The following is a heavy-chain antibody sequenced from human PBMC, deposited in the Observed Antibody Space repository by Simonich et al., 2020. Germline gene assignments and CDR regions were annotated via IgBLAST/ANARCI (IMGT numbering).Heavy chain of an antibody. J-gene: IGHJ3*02. CDR1: GYTFTSKG. CDR2: ISAYNGNT. D-gene: IGHD1-1*01. V-gene: IGHV1-18*01. Sequence: QVQLVPSGAEVKKPGASVKVSCTASGYTFTSKGISWVRQAPGQGLEWMGWISAYNGNTNYAQKLQGRGTMTTDTSTSTAYMELRSLRSDDTAVYYCARSTTGTTAFDIWGQGTMVTVSS. CDR3: ARSTTGTTAFDI.